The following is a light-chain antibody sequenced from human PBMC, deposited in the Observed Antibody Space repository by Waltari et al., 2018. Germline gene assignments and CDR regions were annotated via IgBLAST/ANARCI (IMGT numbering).Light chain of an antibody. CDR2: ENN. CDR1: SSNIGTNY. CDR3: GTWDSSLSFWV. J-gene: IGLJ3*02. Sequence: QSVLTQPPSVSAAPGQKVTISCSGSSSNIGTNYVPWYQQLPGTAPKLLIYENNKRPSGIPDRFSGSKSGTSATLGITGLQTGDEADYYCGTWDSSLSFWVFGGGTKLTVL. V-gene: IGLV1-51*02.